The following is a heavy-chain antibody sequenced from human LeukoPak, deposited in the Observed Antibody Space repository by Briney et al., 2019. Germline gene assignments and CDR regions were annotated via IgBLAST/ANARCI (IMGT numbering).Heavy chain of an antibody. CDR1: GGSISSGSYY. D-gene: IGHD3-3*01. V-gene: IGHV4-61*02. CDR2: IYTSGST. Sequence: SETLSLTCTVSGGSISSGSYYWSWIRQPAGKGLEWIGRIYTSGSTNYNPSLKSRVTISVDTSKNQFSLKLSSVTAADTAVYYCARSIWSGYYDYWGQGTLVTVSS. CDR3: ARSIWSGYYDY. J-gene: IGHJ4*02.